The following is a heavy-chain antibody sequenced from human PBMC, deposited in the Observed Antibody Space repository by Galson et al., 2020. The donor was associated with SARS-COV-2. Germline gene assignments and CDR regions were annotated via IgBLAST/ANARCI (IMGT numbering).Heavy chain of an antibody. Sequence: ASVKVSCKVSGYTLTELSMHWVRQAPGKGLEWMGGFDPEDGETIYAQKFQGRVTMTEDTSTDTAYMELSSLRSEDTDVYYCATALYYYGSGSYLLDFDYWGQGTLVTVSS. J-gene: IGHJ4*02. CDR3: ATALYYYGSGSYLLDFDY. V-gene: IGHV1-24*01. CDR1: GYTLTELS. D-gene: IGHD3-10*01. CDR2: FDPEDGET.